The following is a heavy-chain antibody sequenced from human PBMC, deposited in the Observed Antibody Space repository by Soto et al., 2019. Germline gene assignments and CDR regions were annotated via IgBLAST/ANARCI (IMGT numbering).Heavy chain of an antibody. CDR3: AKGGGLSGSYYISSSYYFDY. CDR1: GFTFSSYG. CDR2: ISYDGSNT. J-gene: IGHJ4*02. Sequence: QVQLVESGGGVVQPGRSLRLSCVASGFTFSSYGMHWVRQAPGKGLEWVAIISYDGSNTYYADSVKGRFTISRDNSKNTLYLQMNGLRAGDTSVYYCAKGGGLSGSYYISSSYYFDYWGQGTLVTVSS. V-gene: IGHV3-30*18. D-gene: IGHD1-26*01.